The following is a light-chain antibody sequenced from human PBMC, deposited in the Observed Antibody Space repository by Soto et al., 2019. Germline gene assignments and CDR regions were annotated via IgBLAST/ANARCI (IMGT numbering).Light chain of an antibody. J-gene: IGKJ1*01. CDR1: QSVSSN. CDR3: QQYNNWPRT. V-gene: IGKV3-15*01. CDR2: GAS. Sequence: ETLMTQSPATLSVSPGERAPLSCRASQSVSSNLAWYQQKPGQAPRLLIYGASTRATGIPARFSGSGSGTEFTLTISSLQSEDFAVYYCQQYNNWPRTFGQGTKVDI.